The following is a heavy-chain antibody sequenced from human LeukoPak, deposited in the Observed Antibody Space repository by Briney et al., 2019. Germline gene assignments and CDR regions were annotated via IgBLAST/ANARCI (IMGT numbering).Heavy chain of an antibody. J-gene: IGHJ4*02. V-gene: IGHV3-21*04. D-gene: IGHD6-19*01. Sequence: GGSLRLSCAASGFSFSSYSLDWVRQAPGKGLEWVSSISGSSTYIYYADSVKGRFTISRDNAKNSLYLQMNSLRAEDTALYHCARVGEPGYSSGWYFDYWGQGTLVTVSS. CDR1: GFSFSSYS. CDR2: ISGSSTYI. CDR3: ARVGEPGYSSGWYFDY.